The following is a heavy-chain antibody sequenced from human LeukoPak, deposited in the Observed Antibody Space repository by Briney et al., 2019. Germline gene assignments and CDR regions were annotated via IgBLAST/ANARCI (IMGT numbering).Heavy chain of an antibody. CDR3: ARETYYYDSSGEDAFDI. CDR1: GFTFSSYS. V-gene: IGHV3-48*01. D-gene: IGHD3-22*01. Sequence: GGSLRLSCAASGFTFSSYSMNWVRQAPGKGLEWVSCISSSSSIIYYADSVKGRFTISRNNAKNSLYLQMNSLRAEDTAVFYCARETYYYDSSGEDAFDIWGQGTMVTVSS. CDR2: ISSSSSII. J-gene: IGHJ3*02.